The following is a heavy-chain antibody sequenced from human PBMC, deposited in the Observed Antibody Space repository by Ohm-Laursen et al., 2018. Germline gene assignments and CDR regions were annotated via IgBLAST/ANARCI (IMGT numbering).Heavy chain of an antibody. CDR3: ARDSYYDFWSGYSTYYHGMDV. CDR2: IGTFNNKT. V-gene: IGHV1-18*04. CDR1: GYTFVSYA. J-gene: IGHJ6*02. Sequence: ASVKVSCKVSGYTFVSYAISWVRQAPGQGLEWMGWIGTFNNKTNYAQKFQGRVTVTTDTSTSTAYMELRSLTSDDTAVYFCARDSYYDFWSGYSTYYHGMDVWGQGTTVTVSS. D-gene: IGHD3-3*01.